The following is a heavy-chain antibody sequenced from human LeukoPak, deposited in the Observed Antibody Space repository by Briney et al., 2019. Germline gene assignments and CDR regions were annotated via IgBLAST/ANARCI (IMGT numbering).Heavy chain of an antibody. CDR1: GGSISSYY. Sequence: PSETLSLTCTVSGGSISSYYWSWIRQPPGKGLEWIGYIYYSGSTNYNPSLKSRVTISVDTSKNQFSLKLSSVTAADTAVYYYARGQYSSGWYGGVNWFDPWGQGTLVTVSS. V-gene: IGHV4-59*01. D-gene: IGHD6-19*01. CDR2: IYYSGST. J-gene: IGHJ5*02. CDR3: ARGQYSSGWYGGVNWFDP.